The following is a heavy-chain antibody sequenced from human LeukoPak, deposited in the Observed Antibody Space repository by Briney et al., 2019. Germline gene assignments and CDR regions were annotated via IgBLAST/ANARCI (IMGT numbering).Heavy chain of an antibody. V-gene: IGHV4-30-4*08. CDR3: ARGPKGYYDFWSGYVEGYYFDY. CDR2: IYYSGST. CDR1: GGSISSGDYY. Sequence: PSQTLSLTCTVSGGSISSGDYYWSWIRQPPGKGLEWIGYIYYSGSTYYNPSLKSQVTISVDTSKNQFSLKLSSVTAADTAVYYCARGPKGYYDFWSGYVEGYYFDYWGQGTLVTVSS. D-gene: IGHD3-3*01. J-gene: IGHJ4*02.